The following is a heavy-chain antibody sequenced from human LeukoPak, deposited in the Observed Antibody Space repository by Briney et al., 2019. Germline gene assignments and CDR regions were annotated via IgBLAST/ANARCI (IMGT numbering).Heavy chain of an antibody. D-gene: IGHD2-21*02. CDR2: IYNSRTT. Sequence: SETLSLTCTVSGGSISGYYWTWIRQSAGKGLEWIGRIYNSRTTNYNPSLESRVPMSVDTSKNQFSLKLMSVTAADTALYYCARVDGPYCGGDCYAFDIWGQGTMVTVSS. CDR1: GGSISGYY. CDR3: ARVDGPYCGGDCYAFDI. J-gene: IGHJ3*02. V-gene: IGHV4-4*07.